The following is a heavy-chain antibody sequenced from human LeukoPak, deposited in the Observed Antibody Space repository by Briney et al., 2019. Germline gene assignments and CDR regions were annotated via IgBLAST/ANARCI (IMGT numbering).Heavy chain of an antibody. Sequence: GRSLRLSCAASGFTFSSYTMHWVRQAPGKGLEWVAVISYDGSNKYYADSVKGRFTISRDNSKNTLFLQMNSLRAEDTAVYYCARVNRRGNSSGWYVDWCDPWGQGILVIVSS. D-gene: IGHD6-19*01. V-gene: IGHV3-30-3*01. CDR1: GFTFSSYT. J-gene: IGHJ5*02. CDR3: ARVNRRGNSSGWYVDWCDP. CDR2: ISYDGSNK.